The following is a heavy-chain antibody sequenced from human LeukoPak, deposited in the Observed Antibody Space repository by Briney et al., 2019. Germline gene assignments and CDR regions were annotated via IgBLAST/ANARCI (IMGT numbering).Heavy chain of an antibody. CDR2: IYYSGST. J-gene: IGHJ3*02. V-gene: IGHV4-39*07. Sequence: SETLSLTCTVSGGSIGSSSYYWGWIRQPPGKGLEWIGSIYYSGSTYYNPSLKSRVTISVDTSKNQFSLKLSSVTAADTAVYYCARDRTTYYDILTGYYIRVDAFDIWGQGTMVTVSS. D-gene: IGHD3-9*01. CDR1: GGSIGSSSYY. CDR3: ARDRTTYYDILTGYYIRVDAFDI.